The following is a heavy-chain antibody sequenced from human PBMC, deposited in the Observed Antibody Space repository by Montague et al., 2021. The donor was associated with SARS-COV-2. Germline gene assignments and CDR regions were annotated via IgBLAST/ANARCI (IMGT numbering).Heavy chain of an antibody. D-gene: IGHD3-3*01. J-gene: IGHJ3*02. V-gene: IGHV4-34*01. CDR1: GGSFNNYY. CDR3: ARGQVTIFGILIMLPAEGALDS. CDR2: VDHSGST. Sequence: SETLSLTCAVYGGSFNNYYWSWIRQPPGKGLEWIGEVDHSGSTNYNPSLKSRLSISVDTSKNQFSLKLNSVSAADTAVYYCARGQVTIFGILIMLPAEGALDSWGQGTKVTVSS.